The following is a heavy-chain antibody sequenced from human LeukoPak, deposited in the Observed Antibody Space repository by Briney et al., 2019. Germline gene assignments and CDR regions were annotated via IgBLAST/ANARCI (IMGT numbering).Heavy chain of an antibody. J-gene: IGHJ4*02. Sequence: SETLSLTCTVSGGSVSSGSYYWSWIRQPPGKGLEWIGYIYYSGSTYYNPSLKSRVTISVDTSKNQFSLKLSSVTAADTAVYYCARASAAGTHLDYWGQGTLVTVSS. V-gene: IGHV4-31*03. CDR3: ARASAAGTHLDY. CDR2: IYYSGST. CDR1: GGSVSSGSYY. D-gene: IGHD6-13*01.